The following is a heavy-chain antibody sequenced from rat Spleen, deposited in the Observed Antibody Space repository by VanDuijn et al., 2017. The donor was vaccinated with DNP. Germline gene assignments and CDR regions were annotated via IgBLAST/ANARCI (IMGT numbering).Heavy chain of an antibody. D-gene: IGHD1-12*02. V-gene: IGHV5-22*01. CDR1: GFTFSDYY. Sequence: EVQLVESGGGLVQPGRSLKLSCAATGFTFSDYYMAWCQAPTKGLEWVAYISYDGGSTYYGDSVKGRFTISRDNAKSTLYLQMNSLRSEDMATYYCVRPYYYAGIYPHYWGQGVRVTVSS. CDR3: VRPYYYAGIYPHY. CDR2: ISYDGGST. J-gene: IGHJ2*01.